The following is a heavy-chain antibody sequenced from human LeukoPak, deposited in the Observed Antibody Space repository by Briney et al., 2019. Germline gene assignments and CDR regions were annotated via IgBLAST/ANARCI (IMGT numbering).Heavy chain of an antibody. CDR3: ARDNGWSADF. CDR2: IKQDGSAK. D-gene: IGHD2-15*01. CDR1: GFTFSSYA. V-gene: IGHV3-7*03. Sequence: GGSLRLSCSASGFTFSSYAMHWVRQAPGKGLEWVANIKQDGSAKPYVDSVKGRFTISRDNAKNSLFLQMNSLRVEDTAVYYCARDNGWSADFWGQGTLVTVSS. J-gene: IGHJ4*02.